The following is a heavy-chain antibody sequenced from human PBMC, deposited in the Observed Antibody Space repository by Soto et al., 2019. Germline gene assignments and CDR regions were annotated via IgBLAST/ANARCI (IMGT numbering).Heavy chain of an antibody. D-gene: IGHD1-26*01. CDR2: IYYSGST. CDR3: ARGGSYNAFDI. J-gene: IGHJ3*02. V-gene: IGHV4-61*01. CDR1: GGSVSSGSYY. Sequence: QVQLQESGPGLVKPSETLSLTCTVSGGSVSSGSYYWSWIRQPPGKGLEWIGYIYYSGSTNYNPSLKSRGTISVDTAKNQCSLKLSSVTAADTAVYYCARGGSYNAFDIWGQGTMVTVSS.